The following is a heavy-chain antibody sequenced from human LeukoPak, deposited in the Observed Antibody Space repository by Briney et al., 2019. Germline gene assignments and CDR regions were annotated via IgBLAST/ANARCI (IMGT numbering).Heavy chain of an antibody. V-gene: IGHV1-8*03. CDR3: ARDYSSGGSYYYYMDV. CDR2: MNPNSGNT. CDR1: GYTFTSYD. Sequence: ASVKVSCKASGYTFTSYDINWLRQATGQGLEWMGWMNPNSGNTGYAQKFQGRVTITRNTSISTAYMELSSLRSEDTAVYYCARDYSSGGSYYYYMDVWGKGTTVTVSS. J-gene: IGHJ6*03. D-gene: IGHD6-19*01.